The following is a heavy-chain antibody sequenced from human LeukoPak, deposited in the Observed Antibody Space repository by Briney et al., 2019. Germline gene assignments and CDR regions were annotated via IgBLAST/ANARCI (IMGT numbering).Heavy chain of an antibody. CDR2: INPNSGGT. J-gene: IGHJ4*02. V-gene: IGHV1-2*02. Sequence: ASVKVSCTASGYTFTGYYMHWVRQAPGQGLEWMGWINPNSGGTNFAQKFQGRVTMTRDTSISTAYMELTWLRSDDTAVYYCARGPLMTTVPGFDSWGQGTLVTVSS. D-gene: IGHD4-17*01. CDR3: ARGPLMTTVPGFDS. CDR1: GYTFTGYY.